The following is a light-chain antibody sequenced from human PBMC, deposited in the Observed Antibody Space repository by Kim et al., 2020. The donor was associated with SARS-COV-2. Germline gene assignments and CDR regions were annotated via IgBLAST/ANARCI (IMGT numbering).Light chain of an antibody. Sequence: RATINCKSSQSVLYSAKNKNYLAWYQQKPGQPPKMLIYWASTRESGVPDRFSCSGSGTDFTLTISSLQAEDVAVYYCQQYYGSPYTFGQGTKLEI. CDR2: WAS. CDR1: QSVLYSAKNKNY. J-gene: IGKJ2*01. V-gene: IGKV4-1*01. CDR3: QQYYGSPYT.